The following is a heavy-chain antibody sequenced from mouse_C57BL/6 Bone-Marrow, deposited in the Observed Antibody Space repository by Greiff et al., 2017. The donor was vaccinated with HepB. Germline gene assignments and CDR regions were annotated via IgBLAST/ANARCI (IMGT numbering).Heavy chain of an antibody. V-gene: IGHV1-82*01. CDR2: IYPGDGDT. J-gene: IGHJ1*01. CDR3: ARSGYGSAVYSWPFGG. D-gene: IGHD2-1*01. CDR1: GYAFSSSW. Sequence: QVQLQQSGPELVKPGASVKISCKASGYAFSSSWMNWVKQRPGKGLEWIGRIYPGDGDTNYNGKFKGKATLTADKSSSTAYMQLSSLTSEDSAVYFCARSGYGSAVYSWPFGGWGEGTPATVSS.